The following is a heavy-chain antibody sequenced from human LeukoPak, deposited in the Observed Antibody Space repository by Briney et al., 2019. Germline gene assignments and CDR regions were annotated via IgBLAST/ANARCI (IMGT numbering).Heavy chain of an antibody. CDR1: GFTFSTDA. J-gene: IGHJ4*02. CDR2: ISIDGSDK. CDR3: ARDVKSSAEYYFDY. Sequence: GGSLRLSCEASGFTFSTDAMHWVRQAPGKGLEWVAVISIDGSDKHHADSVKGRFTISRDNSKNTLYLQMNRLRAEDTAVYFCARDVKSSAEYYFDYWGQGTLVTVSS. V-gene: IGHV3-30*04. D-gene: IGHD6-13*01.